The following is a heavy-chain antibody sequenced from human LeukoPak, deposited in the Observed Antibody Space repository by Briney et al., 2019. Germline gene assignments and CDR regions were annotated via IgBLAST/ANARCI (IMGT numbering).Heavy chain of an antibody. CDR1: GFTFSSYT. J-gene: IGHJ3*02. Sequence: GGSLRLSCAASGFTFSSYTMNWVRQAPGKWLEWVSSISSSGTYIYYADSVKGRFTISRDNAKHSLYLQMNSLRAEDTAVYYCARDSICTSTSCLNAFDIWGQGTLVTVSS. CDR3: ARDSICTSTSCLNAFDI. CDR2: ISSSGTYI. V-gene: IGHV3-21*01. D-gene: IGHD2-2*01.